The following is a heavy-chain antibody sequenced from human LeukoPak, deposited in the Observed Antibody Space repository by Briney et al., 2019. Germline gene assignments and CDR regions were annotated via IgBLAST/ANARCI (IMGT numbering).Heavy chain of an antibody. CDR1: GFTFGDYA. D-gene: IGHD4-17*01. CDR3: ANAVTTPLKPFDY. J-gene: IGHJ4*02. CDR2: FSGSGGST. Sequence: GSLRLFCTASGFTFGDYAMSWVRQAPGKGLAWVSSFSGSGGSTYYADSVKGRFTISRDNSKNTLYLQMNSLRAEDTAVYYCANAVTTPLKPFDYWGQGTLVTVSS. V-gene: IGHV3-23*01.